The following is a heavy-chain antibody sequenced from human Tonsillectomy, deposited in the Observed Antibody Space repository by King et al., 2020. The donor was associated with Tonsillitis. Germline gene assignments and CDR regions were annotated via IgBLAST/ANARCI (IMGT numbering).Heavy chain of an antibody. V-gene: IGHV1-69*01. Sequence: QLVQSGAEVKKPGSSVKVSCKVSGGTFTTYAINWVGHAPGQGLEGMGDSITLFGRANYSQKFQGRVTITADESTSTAYMELNRLRSEDTAVYYCARDLDGMDVWGQGTTVTVSS. J-gene: IGHJ6*02. CDR1: GGTFTTYA. CDR3: ARDLDGMDV. CDR2: SITLFGRA.